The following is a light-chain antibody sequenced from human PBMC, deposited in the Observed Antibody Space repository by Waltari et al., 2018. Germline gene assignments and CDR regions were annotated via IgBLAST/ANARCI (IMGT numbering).Light chain of an antibody. CDR1: QSVGKY. V-gene: IGKV3-11*01. J-gene: IGKJ1*01. CDR3: QKYDYLPAT. CDR2: HAS. Sequence: EVVLTQSPGTLSLSPGERATLSCRASQSVGKYLAWYQQKPGQAPRLLIYHASTRAPGIPARFSGGGSGTDFSLTISRLEPEDFAVYFCQKYDYLPATFGQGTKVEIK.